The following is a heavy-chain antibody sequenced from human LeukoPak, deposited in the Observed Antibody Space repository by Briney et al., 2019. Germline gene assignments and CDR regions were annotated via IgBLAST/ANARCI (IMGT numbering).Heavy chain of an antibody. CDR3: ARAGDYYGGNSPLIYYFDY. D-gene: IGHD4-23*01. Sequence: GASVKVSCKASGYTFTSYGISWVQQAPGQGLEWMGWISAYNGNTNYAQKLQGRVTMTTDTSTSTAYMELRSLRSDDTAVYYCARAGDYYGGNSPLIYYFDYWGQGTLVTVSS. CDR1: GYTFTSYG. J-gene: IGHJ4*02. CDR2: ISAYNGNT. V-gene: IGHV1-18*01.